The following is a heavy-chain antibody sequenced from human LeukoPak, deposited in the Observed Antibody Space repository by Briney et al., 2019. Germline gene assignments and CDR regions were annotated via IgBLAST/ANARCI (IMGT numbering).Heavy chain of an antibody. J-gene: IGHJ4*02. CDR1: GFTFDNYA. V-gene: IGHV3-9*01. CDR3: AKDNRRHYTSGPNPDSLH. CDR2: ISWNSGSI. D-gene: IGHD6-19*01. Sequence: GRSRRLSCAASGFTFDNYAMHWVRQPPGKGLEWVSGISWNSGSIDYADSVKGRFTISRDNAKNSLYLQMNSLRVEDTAFYYCAKDNRRHYTSGPNPDSLHWGQGALVTVSS.